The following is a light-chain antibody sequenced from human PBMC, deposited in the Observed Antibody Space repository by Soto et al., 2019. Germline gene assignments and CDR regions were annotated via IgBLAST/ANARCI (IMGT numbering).Light chain of an antibody. V-gene: IGKV3-11*01. CDR2: DAS. J-gene: IGKJ2*01. Sequence: EIVLTQSPATLSLSPGERATLSCRASQSVSSYLAWYQQKPGQAPRLLIYDASNRATGIPARFSGSGSGTAFPITIRSLEPEDFAVFYCHRRSNWPPTFGQGNKLEFK. CDR1: QSVSSY. CDR3: HRRSNWPPT.